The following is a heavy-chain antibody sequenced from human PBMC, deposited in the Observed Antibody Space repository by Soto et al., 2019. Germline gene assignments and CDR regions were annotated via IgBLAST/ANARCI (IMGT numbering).Heavy chain of an antibody. J-gene: IGHJ6*02. Sequence: GASVKVSCKASGYTFTGYYMHWVRQAPGQGLEWMGWINPNSGGTNYAQKFQGWVTMTRDTSISTAYMELSRLRSDDTAVYYCARDRLTYYYDSSGCYGYYGMDVWGQGTTVTVSS. CDR2: INPNSGGT. V-gene: IGHV1-2*04. D-gene: IGHD3-22*01. CDR3: ARDRLTYYYDSSGCYGYYGMDV. CDR1: GYTFTGYY.